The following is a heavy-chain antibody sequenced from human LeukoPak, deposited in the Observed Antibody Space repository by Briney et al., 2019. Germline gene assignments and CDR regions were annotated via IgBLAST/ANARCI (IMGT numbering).Heavy chain of an antibody. V-gene: IGHV3-21*01. Sequence: GGSLRLSCAASGFTFSSYSMNWVRQAPGKGLEWVSSISSSSSYIYYADSVKGRFTISRDNAKNSLYLQMNSLRDEDTAVFYCARSRYDYIWGIDYWGQGTLVTISS. CDR2: ISSSSSYI. CDR1: GFTFSSYS. J-gene: IGHJ4*02. CDR3: ARSRYDYIWGIDY. D-gene: IGHD3-16*01.